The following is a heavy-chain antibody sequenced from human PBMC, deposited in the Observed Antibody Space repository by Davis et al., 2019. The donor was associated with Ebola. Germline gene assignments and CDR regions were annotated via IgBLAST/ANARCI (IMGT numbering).Heavy chain of an antibody. CDR2: ISYDGSNK. CDR3: AKSGLSFGVVKYHYGMDV. D-gene: IGHD3-3*01. J-gene: IGHJ6*04. CDR1: GFTFSSYG. Sequence: PGGSLRLSCAASGFTFSSYGMHWVRQAPGKGLEWVAVISYDGSNKYYADSVKGRFTISRDNSKNTPYLQMNSLRAEDTAVYYCAKSGLSFGVVKYHYGMDVWGKGTTVTVSS. V-gene: IGHV3-30*18.